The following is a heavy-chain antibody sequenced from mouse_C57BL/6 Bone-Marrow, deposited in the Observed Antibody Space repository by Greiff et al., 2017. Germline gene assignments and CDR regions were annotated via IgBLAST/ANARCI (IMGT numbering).Heavy chain of an antibody. Sequence: QVQLQQSGAELVKPGASVKLSCKASGYTFTSYWMHWVKQRPGRGLEWIGRIDPNSGGTKYNEKFKSKATLTVDKPSSTAYMPLSSLTSEDSAVYYCARGGYGPPWFAYWGQGTLVTVSA. CDR2: IDPNSGGT. D-gene: IGHD2-2*01. V-gene: IGHV1-72*01. J-gene: IGHJ3*01. CDR1: GYTFTSYW. CDR3: ARGGYGPPWFAY.